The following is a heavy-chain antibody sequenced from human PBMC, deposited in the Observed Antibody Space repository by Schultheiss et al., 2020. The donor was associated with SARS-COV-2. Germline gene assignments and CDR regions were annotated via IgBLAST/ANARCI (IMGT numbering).Heavy chain of an antibody. Sequence: GGSLRLSCAASGFTFRTYWMSWVRQAQGKGLEWVANIKQDGGEIFYVDSVKGRFTISRDNAKNSLYLQMNSLRAQDTAVYYCARGSNGAFDIWGQGTRVTVSS. V-gene: IGHV3-7*03. J-gene: IGHJ3*02. CDR1: GFTFRTYW. CDR3: ARGSNGAFDI. CDR2: IKQDGGEI. D-gene: IGHD6-13*01.